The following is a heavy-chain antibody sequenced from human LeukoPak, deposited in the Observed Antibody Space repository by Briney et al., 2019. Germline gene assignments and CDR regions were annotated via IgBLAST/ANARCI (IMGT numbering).Heavy chain of an antibody. Sequence: GGSLRPSCEASGFTFSSYAMPWVRKPPGKGLGWVSAVTGSSGGTYYADSVKGRFTISRDDSKSTLYLQMNSLRVEDTAVYYCAKSGHSTSSWFDPWGQGTLVIVSS. CDR2: VTGSSGGT. V-gene: IGHV3-23*01. CDR3: AKSGHSTSSWFDP. D-gene: IGHD6-6*01. J-gene: IGHJ5*02. CDR1: GFTFSSYA.